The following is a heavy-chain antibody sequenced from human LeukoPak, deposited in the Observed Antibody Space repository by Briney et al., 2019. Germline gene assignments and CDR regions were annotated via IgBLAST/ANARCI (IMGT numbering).Heavy chain of an antibody. Sequence: PSETLSLTCTVSGSISSYYWSWIRQPPGKGLEWIGYIYDSGSTNYNPSLKSRVTMSIDTSKNQFSLNLSSVTAADTAVYYCARHGSGWSFDYWGQGTLATVSS. CDR2: IYDSGST. D-gene: IGHD6-19*01. CDR1: GSISSYY. CDR3: ARHGSGWSFDY. J-gene: IGHJ4*02. V-gene: IGHV4-59*01.